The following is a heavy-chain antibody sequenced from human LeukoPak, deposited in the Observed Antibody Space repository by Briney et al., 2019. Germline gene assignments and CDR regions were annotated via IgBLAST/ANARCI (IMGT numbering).Heavy chain of an antibody. CDR3: ARGGYDPLPYYYYYYMDV. D-gene: IGHD5-12*01. CDR2: IKTDGSST. J-gene: IGHJ6*03. V-gene: IGHV3-74*01. Sequence: GGSLRLSCAASGFTFSSYWMHWVRQAPGKGLVWVSRIKTDGSSTSYADSVKGRFTISRDNAKNSLYLQMNSLRAEDTAVYYCARGGYDPLPYYYYYYMDVWGKGTTVTISS. CDR1: GFTFSSYW.